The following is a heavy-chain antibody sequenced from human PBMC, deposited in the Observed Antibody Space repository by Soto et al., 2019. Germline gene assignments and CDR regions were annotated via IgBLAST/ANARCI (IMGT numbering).Heavy chain of an antibody. J-gene: IGHJ4*02. CDR2: IYHSGST. CDR3: AAGGGLPRYY. V-gene: IGHV4-30-2*01. D-gene: IGHD5-12*01. CDR1: GGSISSGGYS. Sequence: QLQLQESGSGLVKPSQTLSLTCAVSGGSISSGGYSWSWLRQPPGKVLEWIGYIYHSGSTYYNPSLKSRVTISVDRSKHPFSLKLSSVTAADTAVYYCAAGGGLPRYYWGQGTLVTVSS.